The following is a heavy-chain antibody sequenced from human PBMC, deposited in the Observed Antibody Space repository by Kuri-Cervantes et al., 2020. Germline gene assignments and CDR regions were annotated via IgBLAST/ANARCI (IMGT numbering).Heavy chain of an antibody. CDR3: TRILRYFDWLLDNDAFDI. CDR1: GFTFSSYA. Sequence: GESLKISCAASGFTFSSYAMSWVRQASGKGLEWVGRIRSKANSYATAYAASVKGRFTISRDDSKNTAYLQMNSLKTEDTAVYYCTRILRYFDWLLDNDAFDIWGQGTMVTVSS. CDR2: IRSKANSYAT. D-gene: IGHD3-9*01. J-gene: IGHJ3*02. V-gene: IGHV3-73*01.